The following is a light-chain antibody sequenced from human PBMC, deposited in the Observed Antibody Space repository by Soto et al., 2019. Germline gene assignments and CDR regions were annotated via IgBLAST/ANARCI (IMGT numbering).Light chain of an antibody. J-gene: IGKJ1*01. CDR3: QQSSSTPRT. CDR1: QSISSY. Sequence: DIQMTQSPSSLSASVGDRVTITCRASQSISSYLNWYQQKPGKAPKLLIYAASSLQSGVPSRFSRSGSGTDFTLTISSLQPEDFATYYCQQSSSTPRTFGQGTKVEIK. CDR2: AAS. V-gene: IGKV1-39*01.